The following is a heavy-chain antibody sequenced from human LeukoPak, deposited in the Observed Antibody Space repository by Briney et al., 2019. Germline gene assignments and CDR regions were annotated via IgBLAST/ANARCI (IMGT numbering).Heavy chain of an antibody. CDR3: ARDLSSSSTAYLHH. CDR1: GFTFSSYW. V-gene: IGHV3-7*01. J-gene: IGHJ1*01. Sequence: GGSLRLSCAASGFTFSSYWMSWVRQAPGKGLEWVANIKQDGSEKYYVDSVKGRFTISRDNAKNSLYLQMNSLRAEDTAVYYCARDLSSSSTAYLHHWGQGTLVTVCS. D-gene: IGHD6-6*01. CDR2: IKQDGSEK.